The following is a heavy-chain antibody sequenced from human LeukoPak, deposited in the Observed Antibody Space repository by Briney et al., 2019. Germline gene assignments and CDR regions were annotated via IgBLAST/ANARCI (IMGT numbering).Heavy chain of an antibody. CDR3: AKGIHDFWSGYYYYYYCMDV. D-gene: IGHD3-3*01. Sequence: GGSLRLSCAASGFTFSSYAMSWVRQAPGKGLEWVSAISGSGGSTYYADSVKGRFTISRDNSKNTLYLQMNSLRAEDTAVYYCAKGIHDFWSGYYYYYYCMDVWGQGTTLTVSS. CDR1: GFTFSSYA. J-gene: IGHJ6*02. CDR2: ISGSGGST. V-gene: IGHV3-23*01.